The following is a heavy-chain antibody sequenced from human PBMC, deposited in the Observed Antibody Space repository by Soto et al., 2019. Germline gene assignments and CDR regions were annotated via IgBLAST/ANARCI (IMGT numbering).Heavy chain of an antibody. CDR1: GGTFSSYA. CDR2: IIPIFGTA. D-gene: IGHD3-3*01. V-gene: IGHV1-69*01. J-gene: IGHJ6*02. CDR3: ARDPKITIFGVVYYYYGMDV. Sequence: GGTFSSYAISWVRQAPGQGLEWMGGIIPIFGTANYAQKFQGRVTITADESTSTAYMELSSLRSEDTAVYYCARDPKITIFGVVYYYYGMDVWGQGTTVTVSS.